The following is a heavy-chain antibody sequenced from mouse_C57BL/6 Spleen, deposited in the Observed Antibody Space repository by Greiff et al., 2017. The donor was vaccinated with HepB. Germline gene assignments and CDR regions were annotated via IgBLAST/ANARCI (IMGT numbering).Heavy chain of an antibody. Sequence: QVHVKQSGAELVRPGASVTLSCKASGYTFTDYEMHWVKQTPVHGLEWIGAIDPETGGTAYNQKFKGKAILTADKSSSTAYMELRSLTSEDSAVYYCTRESGLYYFDYWGQGTTLTVSS. CDR2: IDPETGGT. V-gene: IGHV1-15*01. CDR1: GYTFTDYE. CDR3: TRESGLYYFDY. J-gene: IGHJ2*01.